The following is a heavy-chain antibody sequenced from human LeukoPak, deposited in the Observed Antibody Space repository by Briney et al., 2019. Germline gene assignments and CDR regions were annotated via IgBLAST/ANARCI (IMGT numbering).Heavy chain of an antibody. CDR1: GGTFSSYA. CDR2: IIPIFGTA. Sequence: GASVKVSCKASGGTFSSYAISWVRQAPGQGLEWVGGIIPIFGTANYAQKFQGRVTITTDESTSTAYMELSSLRSEDTAVYYYAIAHYVTGTSTDYWGQGTLVTVSS. CDR3: AIAHYVTGTSTDY. J-gene: IGHJ4*02. D-gene: IGHD1-20*01. V-gene: IGHV1-69*05.